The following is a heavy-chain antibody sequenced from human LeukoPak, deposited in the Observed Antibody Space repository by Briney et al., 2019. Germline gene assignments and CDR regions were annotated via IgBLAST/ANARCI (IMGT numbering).Heavy chain of an antibody. V-gene: IGHV4-4*07. CDR2: SYTSGSS. CDR3: PAEDGIRDSDWLLFSGSFEY. Sequence: PSEILSVTCTVPGSTTSNFHWSWIRQPAGEGLKWIGRSYTSGSSKYKPSLKRRVTMSLDTSKNQVSLRLSSVSAADTAVFFFPAEDGIRDSDWLLFSGSFEYWGQGTPVTVSS. J-gene: IGHJ4*02. D-gene: IGHD3-9*01. CDR1: GSTTSNFH.